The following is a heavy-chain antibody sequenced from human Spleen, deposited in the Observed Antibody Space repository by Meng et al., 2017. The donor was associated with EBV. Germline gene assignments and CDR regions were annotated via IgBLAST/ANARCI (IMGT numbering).Heavy chain of an antibody. D-gene: IGHD1-26*01. V-gene: IGHV4-39*01. CDR3: ARVEMDRNGAQSVGYDS. J-gene: IGHJ4*02. CDR2: VHYTGST. CDR1: GDSISSFYY. Sequence: LRLRGSAPGQVKPSETLSLTCTVSGDSISSFYYWGWIRQPPGRGLEWIGSVHYTGSTYYSPSLKSRVTVSVDTSKNQFSLRLTSVTAADTAVYYCARVEMDRNGAQSVGYDSWGQGTLVTVSS.